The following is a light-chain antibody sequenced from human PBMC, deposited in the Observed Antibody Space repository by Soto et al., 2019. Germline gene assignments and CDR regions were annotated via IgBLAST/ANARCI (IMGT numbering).Light chain of an antibody. CDR2: GAS. Sequence: DIVLTQSPGTLSLSPGERATLSCRASQSVSSTFLGWYQQKPGQAPRLLIYGASSRATGIPDRFSGSGSGTDFTLTISSLEPADFAVYYCLQYGYSPRTFGQGTKVEIK. CDR3: LQYGYSPRT. CDR1: QSVSSTF. V-gene: IGKV3-20*01. J-gene: IGKJ1*01.